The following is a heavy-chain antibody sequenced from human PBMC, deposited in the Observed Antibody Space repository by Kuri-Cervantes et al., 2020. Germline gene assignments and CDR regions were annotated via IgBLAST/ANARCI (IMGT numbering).Heavy chain of an antibody. CDR2: ISSSSSYI. Sequence: GESLKISCAASGFTFSSYAMSWVRQAPGKGLEWVSSISSSSSYIYYADSVKGRFTISRDNAKNSLYLQMNSLRAEDTAVYYCAKDIVALLTGPYYYYGMEVWGQGTTVTVSS. J-gene: IGHJ6*02. CDR1: GFTFSSYA. CDR3: AKDIVALLTGPYYYYGMEV. V-gene: IGHV3-21*01. D-gene: IGHD3-9*01.